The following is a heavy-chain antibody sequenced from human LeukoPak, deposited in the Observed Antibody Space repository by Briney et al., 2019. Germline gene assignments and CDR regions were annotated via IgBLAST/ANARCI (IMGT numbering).Heavy chain of an antibody. Sequence: GGSLRLSCAASGFTFSSYAMSWVRQAPGKGLEWVSAISGSGGSTYYADSVKGRFTISRDNSKNTRYLQMNSLRAKDTAVYYCAKDHPAMVYYFDYWGQGTLVTVSS. CDR3: AKDHPAMVYYFDY. J-gene: IGHJ4*02. CDR2: ISGSGGST. D-gene: IGHD5-18*01. V-gene: IGHV3-23*01. CDR1: GFTFSSYA.